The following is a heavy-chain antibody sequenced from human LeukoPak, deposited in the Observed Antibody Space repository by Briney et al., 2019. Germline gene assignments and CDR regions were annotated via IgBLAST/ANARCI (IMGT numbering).Heavy chain of an antibody. CDR1: GFTFSSYG. D-gene: IGHD2-15*01. CDR2: IWYDGSNK. J-gene: IGHJ6*04. CDR3: ARDGTYCSGGSCDYYGMDV. V-gene: IGHV3-33*01. Sequence: PGRSLRLSCAASGFTFSSYGMHWVRQAPGKGLEWVAVIWYDGSNKYYADSVKGRFTISRDNSKNTLYPQMNSLRAEDTAVYYCARDGTYCSGGSCDYYGMDVWGKGTTVTVSS.